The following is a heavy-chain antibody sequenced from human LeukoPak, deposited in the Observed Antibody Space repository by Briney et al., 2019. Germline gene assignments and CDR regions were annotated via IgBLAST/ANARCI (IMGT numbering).Heavy chain of an antibody. V-gene: IGHV1-18*01. Sequence: ASVKVSCKASGYTFNNYGISWVRQAPGQGLEWVGWISAYNGNTNYAQKLQGRVTMTTDTSTSTAYMELRSLRSDDTAVYYCARDWYYDFWSGYYKYYFDYWGQGTLVTVSS. D-gene: IGHD3-3*01. CDR3: ARDWYYDFWSGYYKYYFDY. CDR2: ISAYNGNT. CDR1: GYTFNNYG. J-gene: IGHJ4*02.